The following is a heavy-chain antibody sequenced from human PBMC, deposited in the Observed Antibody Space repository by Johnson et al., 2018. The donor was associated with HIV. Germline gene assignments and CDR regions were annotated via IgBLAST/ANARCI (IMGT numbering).Heavy chain of an antibody. CDR3: ARGIDGSAQNSDAFDN. J-gene: IGHJ3*02. Sequence: QVQLVESGGGLVQPGGSLRLSCAASGFTFSSYGMHWVRQAPGKGLEWVAVIWYDGSNKYYADSVKGRFTISRDNAKNSLHLQMNSLRAEDTALYYCARGIDGSAQNSDAFDNWGQGTMVTVSS. CDR1: GFTFSSYG. CDR2: IWYDGSNK. V-gene: IGHV3-33*01. D-gene: IGHD5-24*01.